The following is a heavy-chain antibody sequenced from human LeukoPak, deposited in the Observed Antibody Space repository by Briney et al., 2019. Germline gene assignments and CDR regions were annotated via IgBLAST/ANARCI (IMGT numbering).Heavy chain of an antibody. Sequence: ASVKVSCKASGYTFTGYYMHWVRQAPGQGLEWMGWINPNSGGTNYAQKFQGRVTMTRDTSISTAYMELSRLRCDDTAVYYCARGEKIVVVPAAIDYWGQGTLVTVSS. CDR1: GYTFTGYY. J-gene: IGHJ4*02. D-gene: IGHD2-2*01. CDR2: INPNSGGT. CDR3: ARGEKIVVVPAAIDY. V-gene: IGHV1-2*02.